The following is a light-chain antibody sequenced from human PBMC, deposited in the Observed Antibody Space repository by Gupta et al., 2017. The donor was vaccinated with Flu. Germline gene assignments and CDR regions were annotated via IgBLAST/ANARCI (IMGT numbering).Light chain of an antibody. CDR3: QQDDTYLGT. CDR1: QSIRNW. Sequence: GDRVTITCRASQSIRNWLAWYQQKPGKAPNLLIYKASSLESGVPSRFSGSGSGTEFTLTISSLQPEDSATYYCQQDDTYLGTFGQGTKLEIK. V-gene: IGKV1-5*03. J-gene: IGKJ2*01. CDR2: KAS.